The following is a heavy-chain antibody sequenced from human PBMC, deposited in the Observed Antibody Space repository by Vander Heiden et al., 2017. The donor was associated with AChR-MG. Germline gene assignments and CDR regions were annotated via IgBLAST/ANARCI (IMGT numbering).Heavy chain of an antibody. V-gene: IGHV4-31*03. CDR3: ARTGIMITFGGVGFFDY. D-gene: IGHD3-16*01. CDR2: IYYSGST. CDR1: GGSISSGGYY. Sequence: QVQLQESGPGLVKPSQTLSLTCTVSGGSISSGGYYWSWIRQHPGKGLEWIGYIYYSGSTYYNPSLKSRVTISVDTSKNKFSLKLSSVTAADTAVYYCARTGIMITFGGVGFFDYWGHGTLVTVSS. J-gene: IGHJ5*01.